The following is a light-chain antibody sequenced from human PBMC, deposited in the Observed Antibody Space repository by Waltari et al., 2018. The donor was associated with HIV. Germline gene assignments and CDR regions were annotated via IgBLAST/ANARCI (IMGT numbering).Light chain of an antibody. Sequence: EIVMTQSPDTLSVSPGERVTLSCRASQSVSTNLAWYQHNPGQAPRLLISVASTRATGIPARFSGSGSGTEFTLTISSLKSEDSAMYYCHQYNSLPWTFGLGTKVEIK. CDR3: HQYNSLPWT. CDR2: VAS. V-gene: IGKV3-15*01. J-gene: IGKJ1*01. CDR1: QSVSTN.